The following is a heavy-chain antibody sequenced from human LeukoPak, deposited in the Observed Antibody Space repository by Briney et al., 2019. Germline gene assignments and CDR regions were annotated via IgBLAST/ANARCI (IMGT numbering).Heavy chain of an antibody. Sequence: GGSLRLSCAASGFTFSSYGMHWVRQAPGKGLEWVAVISYDGSNKYYADSVRGRFTISRDNSKNTLYLQMNSLRAEDTAVYYCAKADTYCGGDCYSTQPDYWGQGTLVTVSS. J-gene: IGHJ4*02. V-gene: IGHV3-30*18. CDR1: GFTFSSYG. D-gene: IGHD2-21*02. CDR3: AKADTYCGGDCYSTQPDY. CDR2: ISYDGSNK.